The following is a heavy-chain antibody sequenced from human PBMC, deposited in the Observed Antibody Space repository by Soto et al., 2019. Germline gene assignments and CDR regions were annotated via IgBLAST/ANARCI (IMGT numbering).Heavy chain of an antibody. D-gene: IGHD3-22*01. CDR2: ISYDGSNK. CDR1: GFTFSSYA. V-gene: IGHV3-30-3*01. Sequence: GGSLRLSCAASGFTFSSYAMHWVRQAPGKGLEWVAVISYDGSNKYYADSVKGRFTISRDNSKNTLYLQMNSLRAEDTAVYYCARDPSSYYYDSSGYQGHDYFDYWGQGTLVTVSS. J-gene: IGHJ4*02. CDR3: ARDPSSYYYDSSGYQGHDYFDY.